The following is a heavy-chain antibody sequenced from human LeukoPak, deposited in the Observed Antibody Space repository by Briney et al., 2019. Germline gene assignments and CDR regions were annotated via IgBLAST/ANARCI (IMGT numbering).Heavy chain of an antibody. V-gene: IGHV4-59*01. CDR3: ARATNSGYASNRLFDY. Sequence: PSETLSLTCTVSGGSISSYYWSWIRQPPGKGLEWIGYIYYSGSTNYNPSLKSRVTISADTSKNQFSLKLSSVTAADTAVYYCARATNSGYASNRLFDYWGQGTLVTVSS. CDR2: IYYSGST. D-gene: IGHD5-12*01. CDR1: GGSISSYY. J-gene: IGHJ4*02.